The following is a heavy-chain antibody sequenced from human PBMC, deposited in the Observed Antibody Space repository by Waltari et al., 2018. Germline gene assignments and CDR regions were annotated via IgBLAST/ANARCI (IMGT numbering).Heavy chain of an antibody. D-gene: IGHD3-22*01. V-gene: IGHV4-59*01. J-gene: IGHJ3*02. Sequence: QVQLQESGPGLVKPSETLSLTCTVSGGSISSYYWSWIRQPPGKGLEWIGYIYYSGSTNYNPSLKSRVTISVDTSKNQFSLKLSSVTAADTAVYYCARTQYYYDSSGYYYEVFDIWGQGTMVTVSS. CDR2: IYYSGST. CDR3: ARTQYYYDSSGYYYEVFDI. CDR1: GGSISSYY.